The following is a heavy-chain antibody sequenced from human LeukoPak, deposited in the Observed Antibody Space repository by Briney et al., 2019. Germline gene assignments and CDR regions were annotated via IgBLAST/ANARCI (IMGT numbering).Heavy chain of an antibody. CDR3: ARGRGYSGYDTGDAFDI. V-gene: IGHV1-8*03. CDR2: MNPNSGNT. CDR1: GYTFTSYD. D-gene: IGHD5-12*01. J-gene: IGHJ3*02. Sequence: ASVKVSCKASGYTFTSYDINWVRQATGQGLEWMGWMNPNSGNTGYAQKFQGRVTITRNTSISTAYMELSSLRSEDTAVYYCARGRGYSGYDTGDAFDIWGQGTMVTVSS.